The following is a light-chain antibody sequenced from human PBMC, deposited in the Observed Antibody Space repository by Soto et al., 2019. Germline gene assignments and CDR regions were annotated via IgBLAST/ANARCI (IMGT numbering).Light chain of an antibody. CDR3: QQYYSYPRTT. CDR2: AAS. Sequence: AIRMTQSPSSLSASTGDRVTITCRASQGISGYLAWYQQKPGKAPKLLIYAASTLQSGVPSRFSGSGSGTDFTLTISCQQSEDFATYYCQQYYSYPRTTFGQGTKLEIK. J-gene: IGKJ2*01. V-gene: IGKV1-8*01. CDR1: QGISGY.